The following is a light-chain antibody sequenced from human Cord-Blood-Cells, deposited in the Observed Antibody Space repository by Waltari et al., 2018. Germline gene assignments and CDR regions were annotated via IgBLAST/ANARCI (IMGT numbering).Light chain of an antibody. V-gene: IGLV2-8*01. CDR2: EVS. Sequence: QSALTQPPSASGSPGQSVTISCTGTSSDVGGYNYVSWYQQHTGKAPKLMIYEVSKRPSVVPDRFSGSKSGNTASLTVSGLQAEDEADYYCSSYAGSNRVFGGGTKLTVL. CDR3: SSYAGSNRV. J-gene: IGLJ3*02. CDR1: SSDVGGYNY.